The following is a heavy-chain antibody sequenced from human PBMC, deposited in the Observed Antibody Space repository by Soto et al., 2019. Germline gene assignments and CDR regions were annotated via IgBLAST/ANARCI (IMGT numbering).Heavy chain of an antibody. D-gene: IGHD2-8*01. Sequence: ASVKVSCKASGFTFSNYGLNWVRQAPGQGLEWMGWVSANNGHTNYAQNLQGRVSMTTDASTSTAYMELRGLTFDDTAVYYCARDIESVTAKHFFYYYAMDVWGQGTTVTVSS. V-gene: IGHV1-18*01. CDR2: VSANNGHT. CDR1: GFTFSNYG. CDR3: ARDIESVTAKHFFYYYAMDV. J-gene: IGHJ6*02.